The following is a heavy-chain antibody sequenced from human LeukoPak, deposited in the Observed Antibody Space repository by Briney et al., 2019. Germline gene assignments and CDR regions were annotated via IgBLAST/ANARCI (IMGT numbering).Heavy chain of an antibody. Sequence: GGSLRLSCAASGFTFSSYSMNWVRQAPGKGLEWVSYISSSSTIYYADSVKGRFTISRDNAKNSLYLQMNSLRAEDTAVYYCARVWGYSSSSDAFDIWGQGTMVTVSS. D-gene: IGHD6-6*01. V-gene: IGHV3-48*04. CDR2: ISSSSTI. J-gene: IGHJ3*02. CDR1: GFTFSSYS. CDR3: ARVWGYSSSSDAFDI.